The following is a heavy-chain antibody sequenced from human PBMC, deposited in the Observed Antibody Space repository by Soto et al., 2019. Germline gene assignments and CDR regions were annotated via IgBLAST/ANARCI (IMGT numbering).Heavy chain of an antibody. D-gene: IGHD2-2*01. J-gene: IGHJ4*02. CDR2: ISGSGGST. CDR1: GFTFSSYA. CDR3: AKELIVVVPAALLFDY. Sequence: EVQLLESGGGLVQPGGSLRLSCAASGFTFSSYAMSWVRQAPGKGLEWVSAISGSGGSTYYADYVKGRFTISRENSKNTLYLQMNSLRAEDTAVYYCAKELIVVVPAALLFDYWGQGTLVTVSS. V-gene: IGHV3-23*01.